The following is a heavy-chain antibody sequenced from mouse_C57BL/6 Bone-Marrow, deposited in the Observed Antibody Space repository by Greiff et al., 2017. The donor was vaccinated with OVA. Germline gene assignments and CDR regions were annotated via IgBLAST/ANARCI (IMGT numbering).Heavy chain of an antibody. D-gene: IGHD5-5*01. V-gene: IGHV1-4*01. CDR3: AREGMGLPFDY. CDR2: INPSSGYT. J-gene: IGHJ2*01. Sequence: VQLQQSGAELARPGASVKMSCKASGYTFTSYTMHWVKQRPGQGLEWIGYINPSSGYTKYNQKFKDKATLTADKSSSTAYMQLSSLTSEDSAVYYGAREGMGLPFDYWGQGTTLTVSS. CDR1: GYTFTSYT.